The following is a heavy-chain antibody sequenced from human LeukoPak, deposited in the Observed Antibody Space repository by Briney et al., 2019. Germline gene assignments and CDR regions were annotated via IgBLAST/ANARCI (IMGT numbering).Heavy chain of an antibody. CDR3: ARGMYPYSGSYYDFDY. D-gene: IGHD1-26*01. J-gene: IGHJ4*02. CDR2: ISAYNGNT. CDR1: AYTFTSYG. V-gene: IGHV1-18*01. Sequence: ASVKVSCKASAYTFTSYGISWVRQAPGQGLEWMGWISAYNGNTHYAQKLQGRVTMTTDTSTSTAYMELRSLRSDDTAVYYCARGMYPYSGSYYDFDYWGQGTLVTVSS.